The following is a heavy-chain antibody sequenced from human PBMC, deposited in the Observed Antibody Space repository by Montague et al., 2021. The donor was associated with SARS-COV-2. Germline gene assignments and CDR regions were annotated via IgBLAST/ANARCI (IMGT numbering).Heavy chain of an antibody. V-gene: IGHV2-70*01. J-gene: IGHJ4*02. CDR3: ARSYYDILTGYYMAFDY. CDR2: TDWDDDK. D-gene: IGHD3-9*01. Sequence: PALVKPTKTLTLTCTFSGFSLSTSGMCVSWIRQPPGKALEWLALTDWDDDKYYSTSLKTRLTISKDTSKNQVVLTMTNMDPVDTATYYCARSYYDILTGYYMAFDYWGQGTLVTVSS. CDR1: GFSLSTSGMC.